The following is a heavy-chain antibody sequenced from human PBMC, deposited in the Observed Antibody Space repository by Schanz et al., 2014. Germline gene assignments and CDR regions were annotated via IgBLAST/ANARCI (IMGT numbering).Heavy chain of an antibody. CDR3: ARVRGFTYGVNFGMDV. CDR1: GYTFTSYY. V-gene: IGHV1-46*01. J-gene: IGHJ6*02. D-gene: IGHD5-18*01. CDR2: INPSGGVT. Sequence: QVQLVQSGSELKKPGASVTVSCKASGYTFTSYYIDWVRQAPGQGLEWIGVINPSGGVTHYAQKFQGRVTLTRDTSTTTVYMQLSSLTSEDTAVYYCARVRGFTYGVNFGMDVWGLGTTVTVS.